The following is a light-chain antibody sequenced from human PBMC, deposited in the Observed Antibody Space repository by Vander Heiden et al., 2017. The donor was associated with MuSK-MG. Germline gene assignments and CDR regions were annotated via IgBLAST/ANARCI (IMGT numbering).Light chain of an antibody. V-gene: IGLV6-57*03. CDR1: SGSIASNY. Sequence: NFMLTQPHSVSQSPGQTVTISRTRRSGSIASNYVQWYQQRPDSAPTTVIYEDNQRPAGCPDRFSGSIDSTSNSASLTISGLKTEDEADYYCQSYDSSIRVFGGGTKLTVL. J-gene: IGLJ3*02. CDR3: QSYDSSIRV. CDR2: EDN.